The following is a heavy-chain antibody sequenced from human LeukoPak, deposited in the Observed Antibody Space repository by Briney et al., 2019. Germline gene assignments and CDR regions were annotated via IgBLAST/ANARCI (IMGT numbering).Heavy chain of an antibody. D-gene: IGHD6-13*01. V-gene: IGHV3-30*03. CDR1: GFTFSSYG. CDR2: ISYDGSNK. Sequence: GGSLRLSCAASGFTFSSYGMHWVRQAPGKGLEWVAVISYDGSNKYYADSVKGRFTISRDNSKNTLYLQMNSLRAEDTAVYYCAGYIAAPFDYWGQGTLVTVSS. J-gene: IGHJ4*02. CDR3: AGYIAAPFDY.